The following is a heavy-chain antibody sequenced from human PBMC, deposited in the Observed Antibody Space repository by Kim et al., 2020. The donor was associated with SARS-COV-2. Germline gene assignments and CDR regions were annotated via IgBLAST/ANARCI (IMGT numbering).Heavy chain of an antibody. CDR3: ARCQPLDH. J-gene: IGHJ4*02. D-gene: IGHD2-2*01. CDR2: ISYSGNS. V-gene: IGHV4-31*03. Sequence: SETLSLTCSVSGGSIRSGGKFWTWIRQHPAKGLEWIGYISYSGNSHYSPSLRSRVSISLQTSENQFSLELTSVTAADTAVYYCARCQPLDHWGQGILVTV. CDR1: GGSIRSGGKF.